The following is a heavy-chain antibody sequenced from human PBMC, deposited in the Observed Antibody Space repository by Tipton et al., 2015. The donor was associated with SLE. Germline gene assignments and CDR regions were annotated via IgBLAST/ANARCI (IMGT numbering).Heavy chain of an antibody. CDR2: INHSGSN. CDR3: ARQVDVVQGDNWFDS. J-gene: IGHJ5*01. D-gene: IGHD2-21*01. CDR1: GYSISSAYS. Sequence: TLSLTCAVSGYSISSAYSWGWIRQSPGKGLEWIGEINHSGSNNYNPSLESRATISVDTFKNQFSLRLRSVTAADTAVYYCARQVDVVQGDNWFDSWGQGTRVTVSS. V-gene: IGHV4-38-2*01.